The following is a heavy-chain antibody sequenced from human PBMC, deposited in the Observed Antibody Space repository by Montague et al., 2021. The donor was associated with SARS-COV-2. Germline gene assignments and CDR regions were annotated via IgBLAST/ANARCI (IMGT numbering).Heavy chain of an antibody. CDR3: ARGHQGVAMIVVVMIGAEYYFDY. CDR2: INHGGIT. CDR1: GGSFNDYY. J-gene: IGHJ4*02. D-gene: IGHD3-22*01. Sequence: SETLSLICAVYGGSFNDYYWSWIRQPPGKGLEWIGEINHGGITNYSPSLKSRVTISADTSKNQFSLKLKSVTAADTANYYCARGHQGVAMIVVVMIGAEYYFDYWGQGSLVTVSS. V-gene: IGHV4-34*01.